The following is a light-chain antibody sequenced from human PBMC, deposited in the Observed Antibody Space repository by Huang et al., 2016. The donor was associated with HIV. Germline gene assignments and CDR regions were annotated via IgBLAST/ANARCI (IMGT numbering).Light chain of an antibody. V-gene: IGKV3-11*01. CDR3: QQRDNWLA. Sequence: IVLTQSPATLSLPPGHTATVSCRASESVKSHLAWYQQKPGQAPRLLLHDAFKRAPGISSRFSGSGSGTAFTLTISSLEPEDSAIYYCQQRDNWLAFGGGTKIKI. CDR2: DAF. CDR1: ESVKSH. J-gene: IGKJ4*01.